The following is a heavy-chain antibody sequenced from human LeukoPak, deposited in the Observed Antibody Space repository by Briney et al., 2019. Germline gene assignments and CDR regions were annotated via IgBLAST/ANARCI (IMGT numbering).Heavy chain of an antibody. J-gene: IGHJ4*02. D-gene: IGHD3-9*01. CDR3: AKDQYILTGNFDY. CDR2: ISGSGGST. CDR1: GFTFSGYS. V-gene: IGHV3-23*01. Sequence: PGGSLRLSCAASGFTFSGYSMNWVRQAPGKGLEWVSAISGSGGSTYYADSVKGRFTISRDNSKNTLYLQMNSLRAEDTAVYYCAKDQYILTGNFDYWGQGTLVTVPS.